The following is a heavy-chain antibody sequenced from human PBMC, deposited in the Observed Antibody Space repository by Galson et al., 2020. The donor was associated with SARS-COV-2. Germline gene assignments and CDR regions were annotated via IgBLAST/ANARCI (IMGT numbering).Heavy chain of an antibody. V-gene: IGHV1-46*01. CDR1: GYTFTSYY. CDR3: ARDIENYYDSSGYYYVYYYGMDV. D-gene: IGHD3-22*01. CDR2: INPSGGST. Sequence: ASVKVSCKASGYTFTSYYMHWVRQAPGQGLEWMGIINPSGGSTSYAQKFQGRVTMTRDTSTSTVYMELSSLRSEDTAVYYCARDIENYYDSSGYYYVYYYGMDVWGQGTTVTVSS. J-gene: IGHJ6*02.